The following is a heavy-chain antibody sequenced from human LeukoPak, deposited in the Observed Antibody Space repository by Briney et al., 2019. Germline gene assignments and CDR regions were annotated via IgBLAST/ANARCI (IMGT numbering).Heavy chain of an antibody. Sequence: PSGTLSLTCAVYGGSFSGYYWSWIRQPPGKGLEWIGEINHSGSTNYNPSLKSRVTISVDTSKNQFSLKLSSVTAADTAVYYCARDLPDGPGRFDPWGQGTLVTVSS. CDR3: ARDLPDGPGRFDP. CDR2: INHSGST. V-gene: IGHV4-34*01. J-gene: IGHJ5*02. CDR1: GGSFSGYY.